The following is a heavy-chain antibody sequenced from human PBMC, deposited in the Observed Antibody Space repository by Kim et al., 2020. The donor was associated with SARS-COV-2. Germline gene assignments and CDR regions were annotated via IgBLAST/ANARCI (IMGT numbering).Heavy chain of an antibody. Sequence: GGSLRLSCAASGFTFSSYSMNWVRQAPGKGLEWVSSISSSSSYIYYADSVKGRFTISRDNAKNSLYLQMNSLRAEDTAVYYCARYCSGGSCYPNGMDVWGQGTTVTVSS. V-gene: IGHV3-21*04. J-gene: IGHJ6*02. CDR2: ISSSSSYI. D-gene: IGHD2-15*01. CDR1: GFTFSSYS. CDR3: ARYCSGGSCYPNGMDV.